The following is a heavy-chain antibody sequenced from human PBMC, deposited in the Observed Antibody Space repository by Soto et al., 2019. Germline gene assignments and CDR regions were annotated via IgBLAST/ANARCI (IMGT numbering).Heavy chain of an antibody. CDR3: ARTLRAYYYYCYMDV. CDR2: INAGNGNT. CDR1: GYTFTSYA. J-gene: IGHJ6*03. Sequence: QVQLVQSGAEVKKPGASVKVSCKASGYTFTSYAMHWVRHAPGQRLEWMGWINAGNGNTKYSQKFQGRVTITRDTSASTAYMELSSLRSEDTAVYYCARTLRAYYYYCYMDVWGKGTTVTVSS. V-gene: IGHV1-3*01.